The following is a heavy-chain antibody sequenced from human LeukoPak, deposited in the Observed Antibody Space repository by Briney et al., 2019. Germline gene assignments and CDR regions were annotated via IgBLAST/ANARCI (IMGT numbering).Heavy chain of an antibody. D-gene: IGHD6-19*01. CDR2: ITGSGGST. CDR3: AKDFSSGWYSFFDY. V-gene: IGHV3-23*01. CDR1: GFTFSSYA. Sequence: GGSLRLSCAASGFTFSSYAMSWVRQAPGKGLEWVSAITGSGGSTYYADSVKGRFTISRDNSENTLYLQMNSLRAEDTTVYYCAKDFSSGWYSFFDYWGQGTLVTVSS. J-gene: IGHJ4*02.